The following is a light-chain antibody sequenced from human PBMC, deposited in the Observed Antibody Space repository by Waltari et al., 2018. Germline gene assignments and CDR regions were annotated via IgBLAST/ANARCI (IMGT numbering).Light chain of an antibody. CDR3: SSYTSSSTWV. CDR1: RSAAGGYNY. V-gene: IGLV2-14*03. Sequence: QSALTQPASVSGSPGQSITIPCTGTRSAAGGYNYFPWYQHHPGKAPKLMIYDVSQRPSGVSNRFSGSKSGNTASLTISGLQAEDEADYYCSSYTSSSTWVFGGGTKLTVL. CDR2: DVS. J-gene: IGLJ3*02.